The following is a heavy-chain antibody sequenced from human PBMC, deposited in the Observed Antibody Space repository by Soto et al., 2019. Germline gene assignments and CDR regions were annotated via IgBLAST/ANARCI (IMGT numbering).Heavy chain of an antibody. D-gene: IGHD6-6*01. CDR3: ARHKGKSSSPHYYYGMDV. CDR2: IYPGDSDT. Sequence: LGESLKISCKGSGYSFTSYWIGWVRQMPGKGLEWMGIIYPGDSDTRYSPSFQGQVTISADKSISTAYLQWSSLKASDTAMYYCARHKGKSSSPHYYYGMDVWGQGTTVTVSS. CDR1: GYSFTSYW. J-gene: IGHJ6*02. V-gene: IGHV5-51*01.